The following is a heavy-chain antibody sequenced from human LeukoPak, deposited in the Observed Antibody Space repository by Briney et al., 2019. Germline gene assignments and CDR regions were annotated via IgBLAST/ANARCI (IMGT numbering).Heavy chain of an antibody. J-gene: IGHJ4*02. D-gene: IGHD2-21*02. Sequence: GGSLRLSCAASGFTFSGYAMSWVRQAPGKGLEWVSGISGSGGSTNYADSVKGRFTISRDNSKNTLYLQMNSLRAEDTAVYYCAKDYCGGDCYGALDYWGQGTLVTVSS. CDR2: ISGSGGST. V-gene: IGHV3-23*01. CDR1: GFTFSGYA. CDR3: AKDYCGGDCYGALDY.